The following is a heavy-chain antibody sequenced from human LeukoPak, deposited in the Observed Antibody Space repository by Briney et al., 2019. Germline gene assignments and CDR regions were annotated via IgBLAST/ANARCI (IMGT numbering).Heavy chain of an antibody. D-gene: IGHD3-16*02. CDR2: ISGSGGTT. J-gene: IGHJ4*02. CDR3: AKDLGGVIVGTFDY. V-gene: IGHV3-23*01. CDR1: GFAFSSFA. Sequence: GGSLRLSCAASGFAFSSFAMSWVRQAPGKGLEWVSTISGSGGTTNYADSVKGRFTFSRDNSKNTLYLQMNSLRAEDTAVYYCAKDLGGVIVGTFDYWGQGTLVTVSS.